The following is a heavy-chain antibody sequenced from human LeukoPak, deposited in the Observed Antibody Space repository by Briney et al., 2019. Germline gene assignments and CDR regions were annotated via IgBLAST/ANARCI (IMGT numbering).Heavy chain of an antibody. Sequence: ASVKVSCKASGYTFTSYDINWVRQAPGQGFEWMGWINPDSGNTGYGQKFRGRLTMTRDASISTAYMELSSLRSEDTAFYYCTRGPYAYSQYWGQGTLVTVSS. D-gene: IGHD4-17*01. CDR2: INPDSGNT. J-gene: IGHJ1*01. CDR1: GYTFTSYD. CDR3: TRGPYAYSQY. V-gene: IGHV1-8*01.